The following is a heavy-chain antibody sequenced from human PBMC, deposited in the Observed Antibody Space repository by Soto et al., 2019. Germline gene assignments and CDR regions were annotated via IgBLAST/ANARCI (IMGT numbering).Heavy chain of an antibody. CDR1: GGSISSSSYY. V-gene: IGHV4-39*07. D-gene: IGHD6-13*01. CDR3: ARAAMGASSWPFDY. CDR2: IYHSGST. Sequence: PSETLSLTCTVSGGSISSSSYYWGWIRQPPGKGLEWIGSIYHSGSTNYNPSLKSRVTISVDKSKNRFSLKLSSVTAADTAMYYCARAAMGASSWPFDYWGQGTLVTVSS. J-gene: IGHJ4*02.